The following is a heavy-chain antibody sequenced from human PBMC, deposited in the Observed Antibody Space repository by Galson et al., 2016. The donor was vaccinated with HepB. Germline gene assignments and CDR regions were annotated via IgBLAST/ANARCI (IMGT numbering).Heavy chain of an antibody. D-gene: IGHD2-8*01. J-gene: IGHJ4*01. CDR1: GGYISSGGFS. CDR2: IDHSGRT. CDR3: ARGGIRAMV. V-gene: IGHV4-30-2*01. Sequence: TLSLTCAVSGGYISSGGFSWNWIRQPPGRGLEWIGHIDHSGRTSYNPSLKSRLTISLDLSENQFALNVTSVTAADTAVYYCARGGIRAMVWGHGTPVTVTS.